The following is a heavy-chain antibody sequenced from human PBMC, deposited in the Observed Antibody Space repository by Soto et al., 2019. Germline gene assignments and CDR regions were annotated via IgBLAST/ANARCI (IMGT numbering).Heavy chain of an antibody. CDR1: GFTFSSYA. V-gene: IGHV3-23*01. CDR3: AKDEGIVVANFDY. CDR2: ISGSGGTT. Sequence: EVQLLESGGGLVQPGGSLRLSCAASGFTFSSYAMSWCRQAPGKGLEWVSGISGSGGTTYYADPVKGRFTISRDNSKNTLYLQMNSLRAEDTAVYYCAKDEGIVVANFDYWGKGTLVTVSS. D-gene: IGHD3-22*01. J-gene: IGHJ4*02.